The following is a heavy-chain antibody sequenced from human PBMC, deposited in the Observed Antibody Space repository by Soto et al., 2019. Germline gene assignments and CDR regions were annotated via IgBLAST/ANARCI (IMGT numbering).Heavy chain of an antibody. CDR3: ARPSKEWLANDAFDI. J-gene: IGHJ3*02. Sequence: QVQLQESGPGLVKSSETLSLTCTVSGGSISNSYWSWIRQRPGKGLEWIGFIFRTGSTNYNPPVNSRVTISVDTPKNQFSLSLGSVTAADTAVYYCARPSKEWLANDAFDIWGQGTMVTVSS. V-gene: IGHV4-59*08. D-gene: IGHD6-19*01. CDR1: GGSISNSY. CDR2: IFRTGST.